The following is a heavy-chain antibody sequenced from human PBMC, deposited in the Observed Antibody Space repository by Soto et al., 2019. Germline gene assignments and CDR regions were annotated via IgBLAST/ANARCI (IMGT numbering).Heavy chain of an antibody. V-gene: IGHV3-7*05. CDR2: IKQDGSEK. J-gene: IGHJ2*01. CDR1: GFTSSDYW. D-gene: IGHD2-8*01. CDR3: ARTQRDCTTGACYGWSFDL. Sequence: GGSLRLSCAASGFTSSDYWMTWVRQAPGKGLEWVANIKQDGSEKYSVDSVKGRFTISRDNAKNSLYLQMNSLRAEDTAVYYCARTQRDCTTGACYGWSFDLWGRGTLVTVSS.